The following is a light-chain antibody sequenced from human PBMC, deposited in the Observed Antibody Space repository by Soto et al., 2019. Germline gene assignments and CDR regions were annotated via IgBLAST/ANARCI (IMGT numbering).Light chain of an antibody. CDR2: STD. CDR3: AAWDDSLNAQV. J-gene: IGLJ1*01. CDR1: SSNIGSNA. Sequence: QSVLTQPPSASGTPGQRVTISCSGSSSNIGSNAVSWYQHLPGTAPKLLIYSTDQWPSGVPDRFSGSKSATSASLAINGLKSEDEADYYCAAWDDSLNAQVFGNGTQLTVL. V-gene: IGLV1-44*01.